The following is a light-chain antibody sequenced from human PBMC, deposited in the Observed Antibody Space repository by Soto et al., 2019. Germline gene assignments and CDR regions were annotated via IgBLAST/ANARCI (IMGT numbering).Light chain of an antibody. CDR3: YSYANSNKLGV. CDR2: EVS. CDR1: SRDVGGYNY. J-gene: IGLJ1*01. V-gene: IGLV2-8*01. Sequence: QSVLTQPPSASGSPGQSVTISCTGTSRDVGGYNYVSWYQQHPGKAPKLMIFEVSKRPSGVPDRFSGSKSGNTASLTVSGLQAEDEADYYCYSYANSNKLGVFGTGTKLTVL.